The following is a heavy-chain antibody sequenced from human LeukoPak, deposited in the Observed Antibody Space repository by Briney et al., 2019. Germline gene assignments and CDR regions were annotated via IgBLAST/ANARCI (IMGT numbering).Heavy chain of an antibody. V-gene: IGHV4-34*01. CDR1: GGSFSGYY. J-gene: IGHJ6*02. Sequence: PSETLSLTCAVYGGSFSGYYWSWIRQPPGKGLEWIGEINHSGSTNYNPSLKGRVTISVDTSKNQFSLKLSSVTAADTAVYYCARSKYYYGSGSYLKYYYYYGMDVWGQGTTVTVSS. CDR3: ARSKYYYGSGSYLKYYYYYGMDV. CDR2: INHSGST. D-gene: IGHD3-10*01.